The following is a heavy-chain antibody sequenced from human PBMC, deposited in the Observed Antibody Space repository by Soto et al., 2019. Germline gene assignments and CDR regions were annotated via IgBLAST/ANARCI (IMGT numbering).Heavy chain of an antibody. CDR1: GGTFSSYA. D-gene: IGHD2-2*02. V-gene: IGHV1-69*06. CDR3: AQDCSSTSCYSN. Sequence: SVKVSCNASGGTFSSYAISWVRQAPGQGLEWMGGIIPIFGTANYAQKFQGRVTITADKSTSTAYMELSSLRSEDTAVYYCAQDCSSTSCYSNWGQGTLVTVSS. CDR2: IIPIFGTA. J-gene: IGHJ4*02.